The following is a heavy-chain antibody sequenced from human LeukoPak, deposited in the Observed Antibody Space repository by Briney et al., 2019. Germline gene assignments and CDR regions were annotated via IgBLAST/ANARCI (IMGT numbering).Heavy chain of an antibody. CDR3: ARGTYYDFWSGYYMGSDAFDI. CDR2: IYYSGST. D-gene: IGHD3-3*01. V-gene: IGHV4-59*01. Sequence: PSETLSLTCTVSGGSISSYYWSWIRQPPGKGLEWIGYIYYSGSTDYNPSLKSRVTISVDTSKNQFSLKLSSVTAADTAVYYCARGTYYDFWSGYYMGSDAFDIWGQGTMVTVSS. J-gene: IGHJ3*02. CDR1: GGSISSYY.